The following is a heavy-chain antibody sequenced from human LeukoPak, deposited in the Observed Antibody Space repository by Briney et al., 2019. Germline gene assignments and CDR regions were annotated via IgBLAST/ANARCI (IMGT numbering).Heavy chain of an antibody. V-gene: IGHV4-38-2*02. J-gene: IGHJ5*02. CDR2: IYHSGST. Sequence: SETLSLTCTVSGYSISSGYYWGWIRQPPGKGLEWIGSIYHSGSTNYNPSLKSRVTISVDTSKNQFSLKLSSVTAADTAVYYCASEAYYYHTSGDWFDPWGQGALVTVSS. CDR1: GYSISSGYY. CDR3: ASEAYYYHTSGDWFDP. D-gene: IGHD3-22*01.